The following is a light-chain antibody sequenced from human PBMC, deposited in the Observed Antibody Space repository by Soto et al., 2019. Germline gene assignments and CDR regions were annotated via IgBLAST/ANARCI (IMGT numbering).Light chain of an antibody. CDR1: QSIGRW. CDR2: KAS. V-gene: IGKV1-5*03. J-gene: IGKJ2*01. Sequence: DIQMTQSPSTLSSSVGERVTITCRASQSIGRWLAWYQQKPGGAPNLLLYKASSLQSGVPSRFSGSGSGTEFTLTITSLQPDDFATYYFQQYDNSAPTFGQGTKLEIK. CDR3: QQYDNSAPT.